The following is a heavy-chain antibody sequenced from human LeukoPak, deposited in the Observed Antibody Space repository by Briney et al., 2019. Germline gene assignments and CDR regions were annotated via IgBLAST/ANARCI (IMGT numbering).Heavy chain of an antibody. V-gene: IGHV3-7*01. J-gene: IGHJ4*02. D-gene: IGHD5-18*01. Sequence: PGGSLRLSCAASGFSFSSYWMSWVRQAPGKGREWVANIKQDGSEKYYVDSVKGRFTISRDNSKNTLYLQMNSLRAEDTAVYYCAKDSHRGYSYGYWLLDYWGQGTLVTVSS. CDR2: IKQDGSEK. CDR3: AKDSHRGYSYGYWLLDY. CDR1: GFSFSSYW.